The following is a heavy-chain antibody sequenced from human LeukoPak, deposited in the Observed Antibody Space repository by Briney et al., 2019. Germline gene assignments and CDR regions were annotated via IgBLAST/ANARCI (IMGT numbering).Heavy chain of an antibody. CDR3: ARETPAAMLPVDY. V-gene: IGHV4-39*02. D-gene: IGHD2-2*01. CDR2: IYYSGNT. Sequence: SETVSLTCTVSGGSISTSSYYWGWIRQPPGKGLEWIGTIYYSGNTYYNPSLKSRVTISVDTSKNQFSLKLSSVTAADTAVYYCARETPAAMLPVDYWGQGTLVTVSS. J-gene: IGHJ4*02. CDR1: GGSISTSSYY.